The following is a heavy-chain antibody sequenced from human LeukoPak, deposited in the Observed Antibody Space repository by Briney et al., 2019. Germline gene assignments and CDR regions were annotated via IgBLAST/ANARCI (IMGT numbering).Heavy chain of an antibody. CDR2: ISSSSSYI. Sequence: GGSLRLPCAASGFTFSSYSMNWVRQAPGKGLERVSSISSSSSYIYYADSVKGRFTISRDNAKNSLYLQMNGLRAEDTAVYYCAELGITMIGGVWGKGTTVTISS. CDR3: AELGITMIGGV. CDR1: GFTFSSYS. V-gene: IGHV3-21*01. J-gene: IGHJ6*04. D-gene: IGHD3-10*02.